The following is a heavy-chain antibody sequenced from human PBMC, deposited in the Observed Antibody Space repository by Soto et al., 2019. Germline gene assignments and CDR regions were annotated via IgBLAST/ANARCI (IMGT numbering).Heavy chain of an antibody. V-gene: IGHV4-59*01. CDR3: ARAWGRVFDY. J-gene: IGHJ4*02. D-gene: IGHD2-15*01. Sequence: QVQLQESGPGLVKPSETLSLTCTVSGGSISSYYWSWIRQPPGKGLEWIGYIYYSGSTNYNPSLRSRVTISVDTSKNQFALKLSTVTAAATAVYYCARAWGRVFDYWGQGTLVSVSS. CDR2: IYYSGST. CDR1: GGSISSYY.